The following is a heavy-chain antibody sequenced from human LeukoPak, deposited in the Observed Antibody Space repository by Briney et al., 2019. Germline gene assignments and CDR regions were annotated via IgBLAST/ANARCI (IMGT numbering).Heavy chain of an antibody. J-gene: IGHJ4*02. D-gene: IGHD5-18*01. V-gene: IGHV3-7*01. CDR3: ARPSVPGYSYGYCYFDY. CDR1: GFTFSSYW. CDR2: IKQDGSEK. Sequence: GGSLRLSCAASGFTFSSYWMSWVRQAPGKGLEWVANIKQDGSEKYYVDSVKGRFTISRDNAKNSLYLQMNSLRAEDTAVYYCARPSVPGYSYGYCYFDYWGQGTLVTVSS.